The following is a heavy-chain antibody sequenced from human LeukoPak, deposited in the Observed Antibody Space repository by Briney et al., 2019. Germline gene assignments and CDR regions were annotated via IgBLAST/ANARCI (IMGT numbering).Heavy chain of an antibody. CDR2: IWYDGRNK. D-gene: IGHD3-9*01. V-gene: IGHV3-33*01. CDR1: GFTFSSYG. CDR3: ARDLKALRYFDWLSD. Sequence: PGGSLRLSCAASGFTFSSYGMHRVRQAPGKGLEWVAVIWYDGRNKYYVDSVKGRFTISRDNSKSTLYLQMNSLRAEDTAVYYCARDLKALRYFDWLSDWGQGTLVTVSS. J-gene: IGHJ4*02.